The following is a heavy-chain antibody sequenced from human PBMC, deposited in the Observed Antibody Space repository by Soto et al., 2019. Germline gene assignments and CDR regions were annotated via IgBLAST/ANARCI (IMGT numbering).Heavy chain of an antibody. CDR3: ARGSGSYYFDY. CDR1: GFTFSSYS. V-gene: IGHV3-21*01. J-gene: IGHJ4*02. CDR2: ISSSSSYI. D-gene: IGHD1-26*01. Sequence: LRLSCAASGFTFSSYSMNWVRQAPGKGLEWVSSISSSSSYIYYADSVKGRFTISSDNAKNSLYLQMNSLRAEDTAVYYCARGSGSYYFDYWGQGTLVNV.